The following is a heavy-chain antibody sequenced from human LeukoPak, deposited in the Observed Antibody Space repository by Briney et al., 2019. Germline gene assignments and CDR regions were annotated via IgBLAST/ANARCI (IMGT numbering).Heavy chain of an antibody. CDR1: GFTFDDYA. CDR3: AKDIGYYGSGLFDY. V-gene: IGHV3-9*03. D-gene: IGHD3-10*01. J-gene: IGHJ4*02. CDR2: ISWNSGSI. Sequence: GGSLRLSCAASGFTFDDYAMHWVRQAPGKGLDWVSGISWNSGSIGYADSVKGRFTISRDNAKNSLYLQMNSLRAEDMALYYCAKDIGYYGSGLFDYWGQGTLVTVSS.